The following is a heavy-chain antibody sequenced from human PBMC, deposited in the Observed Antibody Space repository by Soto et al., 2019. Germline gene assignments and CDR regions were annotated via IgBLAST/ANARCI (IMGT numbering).Heavy chain of an antibody. CDR1: GGSFSGYY. Sequence: SETLSLTCAVYGGSFSGYYWSWIRQPPGKGLEWIGEINHSGSTNYNPSLKSRVTISVDTSKNQFSLKLSSVTAADTAVYYCARVKAYSVGSFDIWGQGTMVTVSS. D-gene: IGHD3-16*01. CDR3: ARVKAYSVGSFDI. V-gene: IGHV4-34*01. J-gene: IGHJ3*02. CDR2: INHSGST.